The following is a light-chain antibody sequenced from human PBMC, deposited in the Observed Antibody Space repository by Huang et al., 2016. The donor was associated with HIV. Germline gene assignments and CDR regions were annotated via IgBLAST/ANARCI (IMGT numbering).Light chain of an antibody. V-gene: IGKV3-20*01. J-gene: IGKJ2*01. Sequence: EIVLTQSPGTLSLSPGERATLSCRASQRVSSSYLAWYQQYPGQAPRLLIYGASSRATGIPDRFSGSGSGTDFTLTINRLEPEDFAVYYCHQYGTSLPYTFGQGTKLEIK. CDR1: QRVSSSY. CDR2: GAS. CDR3: HQYGTSLPYT.